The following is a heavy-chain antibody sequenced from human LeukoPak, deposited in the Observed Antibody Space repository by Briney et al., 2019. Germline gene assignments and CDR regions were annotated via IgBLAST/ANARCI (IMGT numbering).Heavy chain of an antibody. D-gene: IGHD3-10*01. CDR3: ARPTYGSGSYVRYYYYYGMDV. J-gene: IGHJ6*04. Sequence: PGGSLRLSCAASGFTFSSYSMNWVRQAPGMGLEWVSSISSSSSYIYYADSVKGRFTISRDNAKNSLYLQMNSLRAEDTAVYYCARPTYGSGSYVRYYYYYGMDVWGKGTTVTVSS. CDR1: GFTFSSYS. V-gene: IGHV3-21*01. CDR2: ISSSSSYI.